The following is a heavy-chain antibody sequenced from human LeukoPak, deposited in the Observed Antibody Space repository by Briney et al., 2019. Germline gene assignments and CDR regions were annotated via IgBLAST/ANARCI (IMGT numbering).Heavy chain of an antibody. CDR1: GGSFSGYY. CDR2: INHSGST. D-gene: IGHD6-13*01. V-gene: IGHV4-34*01. CDR3: ARANQQLDAFDI. Sequence: SETLSLICAVYGGSFSGYYWSWIRQPPGKGLEWIGEINHSGSTNYNLSLKSRVTISVDTSKNQFSLKLSSVTAADTAVYYCARANQQLDAFDIWGQGTMVTVSS. J-gene: IGHJ3*02.